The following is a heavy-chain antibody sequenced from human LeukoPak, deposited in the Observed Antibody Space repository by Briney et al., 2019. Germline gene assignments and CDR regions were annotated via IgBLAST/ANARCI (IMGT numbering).Heavy chain of an antibody. Sequence: PSETLSLTCTVSGGSISSSGYYWGWIRQPRGKGLEWIGSMFYTGSTYYSPSLKSRVTLSADMSQNHFSLKVTSVTAADTAVYYCARRSSAWNAFDIWGRGTMVTVSS. CDR2: MFYTGST. D-gene: IGHD6-19*01. CDR1: GGSISSSGYY. CDR3: ARRSSAWNAFDI. V-gene: IGHV4-39*02. J-gene: IGHJ3*02.